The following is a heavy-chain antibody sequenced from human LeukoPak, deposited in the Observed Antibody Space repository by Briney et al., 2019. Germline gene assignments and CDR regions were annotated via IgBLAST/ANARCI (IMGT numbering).Heavy chain of an antibody. CDR3: AISRPGDIVVVPAAMDY. J-gene: IGHJ4*02. CDR1: GYTFTSYG. V-gene: IGHV1-18*01. Sequence: ASVKVSCKASGYTFTSYGISWVRQAPGQGLEWMGWISAYNGNTNYAQKLQGRVTMTTDTSTSTAYMELRSLRSDDTAVYYCAISRPGDIVVVPAAMDYWGQGTLVTVSS. CDR2: ISAYNGNT. D-gene: IGHD2-2*01.